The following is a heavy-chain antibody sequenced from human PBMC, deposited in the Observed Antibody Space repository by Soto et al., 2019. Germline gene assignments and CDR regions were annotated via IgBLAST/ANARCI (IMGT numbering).Heavy chain of an antibody. J-gene: IGHJ4*02. Sequence: EVQLLESGGGLVQPGGSLRLSCAASGFTFSSYAMSWVRQAPGKGLEWVSAISGSGGSTYYADSVKGRFTISRDNSKNTLYLQMNSLRAEETAVYYCAKGQGRDFWSGYSFDYWGQGTLVTVSS. CDR1: GFTFSSYA. D-gene: IGHD3-3*01. CDR3: AKGQGRDFWSGYSFDY. CDR2: ISGSGGST. V-gene: IGHV3-23*01.